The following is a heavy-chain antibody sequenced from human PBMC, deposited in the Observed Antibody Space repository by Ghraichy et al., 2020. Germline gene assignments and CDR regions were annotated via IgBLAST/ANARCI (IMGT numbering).Heavy chain of an antibody. CDR1: GFTFSSYT. CDR2: ISGSSSYI. D-gene: IGHD6-13*01. V-gene: IGHV3-21*01. Sequence: GESLNISCAASGFTFSSYTMNWVRQAPGKGLEWVSTISGSSSYIYYPESLMGRFTISRDNAKNSLYLQMNSLRAEDTAVYYCARDGYSSYNWFDPWGQGTLVTVSS. J-gene: IGHJ5*02. CDR3: ARDGYSSYNWFDP.